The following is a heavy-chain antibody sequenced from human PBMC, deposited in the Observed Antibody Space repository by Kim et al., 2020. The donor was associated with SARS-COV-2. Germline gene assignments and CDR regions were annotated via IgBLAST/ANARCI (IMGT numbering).Heavy chain of an antibody. Sequence: ASVKVSCKASGYTFTSYGISWVRQAPGQGLEWMGWISAYNGNTNYAQKLQGRVTMTTDTSTSTAYMELRSLRSDDTAVYYCARDPLVGATRISWFDPWGQGTLVTVSS. V-gene: IGHV1-18*01. CDR2: ISAYNGNT. D-gene: IGHD1-26*01. CDR1: GYTFTSYG. J-gene: IGHJ5*02. CDR3: ARDPLVGATRISWFDP.